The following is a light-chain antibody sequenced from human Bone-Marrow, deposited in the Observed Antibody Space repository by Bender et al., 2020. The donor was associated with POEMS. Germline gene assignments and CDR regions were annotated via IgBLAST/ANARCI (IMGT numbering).Light chain of an antibody. Sequence: QSALTQPASMSGSPGQSITVSCTGTSSDVGGYDYVSWYQQYPGRAPKLIIYDVVYRPSGVSNRFSGSKSGNTASLTISGLQAEDEADYYCSSYTSSDTQVFGGGTKLTVL. CDR1: SSDVGGYDY. CDR2: DVV. CDR3: SSYTSSDTQV. V-gene: IGLV2-14*01. J-gene: IGLJ3*02.